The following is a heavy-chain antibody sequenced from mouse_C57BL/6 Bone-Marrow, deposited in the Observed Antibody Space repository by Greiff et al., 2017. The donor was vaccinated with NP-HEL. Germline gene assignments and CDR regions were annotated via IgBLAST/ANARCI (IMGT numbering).Heavy chain of an antibody. CDR1: GFNIKNTY. CDR3: ALYYYGSSYPDWYFDV. D-gene: IGHD1-1*01. CDR2: IDPANGNT. Sequence: SVAELVRPGASVKLSCTASGFNIKNTYMHWVKQRPEQGLEWIGRIDPANGNTKYAPQFQGKATITADTSSNTAYLQLSSLTSEDTAIYYCALYYYGSSYPDWYFDVWGTGTTVTVSS. V-gene: IGHV14-3*01. J-gene: IGHJ1*03.